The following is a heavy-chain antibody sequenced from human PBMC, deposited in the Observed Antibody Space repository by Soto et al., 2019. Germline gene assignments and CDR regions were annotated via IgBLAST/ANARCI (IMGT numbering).Heavy chain of an antibody. J-gene: IGHJ2*01. CDR2: IYYSGST. CDR1: GGSISSYY. D-gene: IGHD3-22*01. CDR3: ARSMIVVYWYFDL. Sequence: QVQLQESGPGLVKPSETLSLTCTVSGGSISSYYWSWIRQLPGKGLEWIGYIYYSGSTNYNPSLKSRVTISVDTSKNQFSLKLSSVTAADTAVYYCARSMIVVYWYFDLWGRGTLVTVSS. V-gene: IGHV4-59*01.